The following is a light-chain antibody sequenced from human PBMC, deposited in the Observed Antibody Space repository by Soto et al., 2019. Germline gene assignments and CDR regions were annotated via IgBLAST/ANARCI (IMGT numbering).Light chain of an antibody. Sequence: EIVLTQSPGTLSLSPGERATLSCRASQSVSSSYLAWYQQKPGQAPRLLIYGASSRATGIPDRFSGSGSGTDFTLTISRLEAEDFAEYYCQQYGSSGTFGGGTKVEIK. CDR3: QQYGSSGT. J-gene: IGKJ4*01. V-gene: IGKV3-20*01. CDR2: GAS. CDR1: QSVSSSY.